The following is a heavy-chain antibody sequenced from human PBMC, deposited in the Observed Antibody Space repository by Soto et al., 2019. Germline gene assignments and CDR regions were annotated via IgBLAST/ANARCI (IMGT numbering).Heavy chain of an antibody. CDR1: GGTFSSYT. Sequence: QVQLVQSGAEVKKPGSSVKVSCKASGGTFSSYTISWMLQAPGQGLEWMGRIIPILGITNYAQKFQGRVTMNGDKSEMAAYMGLSSVISGDTAVYYGARGFYGAECYGMDLWGQGTTVTVSS. CDR3: ARGFYGAECYGMDL. J-gene: IGHJ6*02. D-gene: IGHD3-10*01. V-gene: IGHV1-69*02. CDR2: IIPILGIT.